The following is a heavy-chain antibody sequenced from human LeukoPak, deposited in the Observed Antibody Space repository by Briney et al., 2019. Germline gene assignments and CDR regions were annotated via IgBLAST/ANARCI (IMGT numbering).Heavy chain of an antibody. CDR1: GFTFGDYA. Sequence: GRSLRLSCTASGFTFGDYAMSWVRQAPGKGLEWVGFIRSKAYGGTTEYAASVKGRFTISRDDSKSIAYLQMNSLKTKDTAVYYCTRDTTLPHYYDSSGYFHWGQGTLVTVSS. V-gene: IGHV3-49*04. CDR3: TRDTTLPHYYDSSGYFH. D-gene: IGHD3-22*01. J-gene: IGHJ4*02. CDR2: IRSKAYGGTT.